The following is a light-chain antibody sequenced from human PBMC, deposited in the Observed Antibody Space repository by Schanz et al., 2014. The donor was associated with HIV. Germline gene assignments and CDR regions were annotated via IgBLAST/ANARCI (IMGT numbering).Light chain of an antibody. CDR3: QHDGSSRPWT. CDR2: ATS. J-gene: IGKJ1*01. Sequence: EIVLTQSPGSLSLSPGGRATLSCGASQRLSSSYLAWYQQKRDQPPRLVIYATSTRAAGIPDRFSGTGSGTDFTLTISRLETEDFAVYSCQHDGSSRPWTFGQGTKVEI. V-gene: IGKV3-20*01. CDR1: QRLSSSY.